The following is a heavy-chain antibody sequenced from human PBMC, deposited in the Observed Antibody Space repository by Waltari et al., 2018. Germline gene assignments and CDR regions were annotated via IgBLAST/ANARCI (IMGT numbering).Heavy chain of an antibody. D-gene: IGHD3-10*01. CDR2: IYYSGST. CDR3: ASHLWYRDLSRVAFDF. CDR1: GGSVSSPAYY. V-gene: IGHV4-39*07. J-gene: IGHJ4*02. Sequence: QLQLQESGPALVRPSEHLSLSCTVSGGSVSSPAYYWCWVRQSPGKGLEWIETIYYSGSTSYNPSLKSRVTISIDTSKNQLSLELTSVTAADTAIYYCASHLWYRDLSRVAFDFWGQGTLVAVSS.